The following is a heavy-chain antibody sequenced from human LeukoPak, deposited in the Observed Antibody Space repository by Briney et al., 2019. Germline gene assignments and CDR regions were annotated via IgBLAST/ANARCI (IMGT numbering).Heavy chain of an antibody. D-gene: IGHD3-22*01. CDR2: IYYSGST. CDR3: ARDREGGYYPYWYFDL. J-gene: IGHJ2*01. Sequence: SETLSLTCTVSGGSISSGDYYWSRIRQPPGKGLEWIGYIYYSGSTYYNPSLKSRVTISVDTSKNQVSLKLSSVTAADTAVYYCARDREGGYYPYWYFDLWGRGTLVTVSS. CDR1: GGSISSGDYY. V-gene: IGHV4-30-4*01.